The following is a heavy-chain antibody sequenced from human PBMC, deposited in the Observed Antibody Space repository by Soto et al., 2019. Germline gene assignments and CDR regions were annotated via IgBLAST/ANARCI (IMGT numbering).Heavy chain of an antibody. CDR1: GGSISSGGYY. CDR3: ARHTYYYGSGSYYTTDLFYMDV. V-gene: IGHV4-31*03. Sequence: PSETLSLTCTVSGGSISSGGYYWSWIRQHPGKGLEWIGYIYYSGSTNYNPSLKSRVTISVDTSKNQFSLKLSSVTAADTAVYYCARHTYYYGSGSYYTTDLFYMDVWGKGTTVTVSS. CDR2: IYYSGST. J-gene: IGHJ6*03. D-gene: IGHD3-10*01.